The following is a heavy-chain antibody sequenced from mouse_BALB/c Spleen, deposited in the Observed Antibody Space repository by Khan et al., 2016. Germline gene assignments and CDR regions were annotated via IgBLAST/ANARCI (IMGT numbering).Heavy chain of an antibody. Sequence: VQLQESGPGLVAPSQSLSITCTVSGFSITSYGVGWVRQPPGKGLEWLGVIWGDGSTNYHSALISRLSISKANSKSQVSLQLNSLQTYDTATYSCAKTWDGYFPAWFTYWGQGTLVTVSA. CDR1: GFSITSYG. J-gene: IGHJ3*01. V-gene: IGHV2-3*01. D-gene: IGHD2-3*01. CDR3: AKTWDGYFPAWFTY. CDR2: IWGDGST.